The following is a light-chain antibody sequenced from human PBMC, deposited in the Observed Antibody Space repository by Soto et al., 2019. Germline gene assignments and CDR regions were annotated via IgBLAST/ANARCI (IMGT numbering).Light chain of an antibody. J-gene: IGLJ3*02. V-gene: IGLV3-21*04. CDR2: NDN. Sequence: SYELTQPPSVSLAPGKTARITCGGNNIATYSVHWYRQKPGQAPVLVISNDNDRPSGIPDRFAGSNSGHTATLTIRRVEAEDEADYYCQLWDNKNDEVVFGGGTKLTVL. CDR3: QLWDNKNDEVV. CDR1: NIATYS.